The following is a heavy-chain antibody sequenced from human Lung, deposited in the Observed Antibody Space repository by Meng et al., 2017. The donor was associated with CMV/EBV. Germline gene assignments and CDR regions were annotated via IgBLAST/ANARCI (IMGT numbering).Heavy chain of an antibody. J-gene: IGHJ3*01. V-gene: IGHV4-61*01. CDR2: ISYIGST. CDR3: ARNILKHNAFDL. D-gene: IGHD1/OR15-1a*01. CDR1: GGSVSSGSYY. Sequence: SETXSLXXTVSGGSVSSGSYYWSWLRQPPGKGLEWVGYISYIGSTNYNPSLKSRVSISVETSKNQFSLKLSSVTAADTAIFYCARNILKHNAFDLWGQGTXVTVSS.